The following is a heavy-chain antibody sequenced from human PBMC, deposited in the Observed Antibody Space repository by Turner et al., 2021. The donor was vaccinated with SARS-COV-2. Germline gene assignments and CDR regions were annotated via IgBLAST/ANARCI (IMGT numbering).Heavy chain of an antibody. CDR2: IWYDGSNK. V-gene: IGHV3-33*01. CDR3: ARDHYYDSSGYTLDAFDI. Sequence: QVQLVESGGGVVQPGRSLRLSCAASGFTLSRYGMHWVRQAPGKGLEWVAVIWYDGSNKYYADSVKGRFTISRDNSKNRLYLQMNSLRAEDTAVYYCARDHYYDSSGYTLDAFDIWGQGTMVTISS. D-gene: IGHD3-22*01. CDR1: GFTLSRYG. J-gene: IGHJ3*02.